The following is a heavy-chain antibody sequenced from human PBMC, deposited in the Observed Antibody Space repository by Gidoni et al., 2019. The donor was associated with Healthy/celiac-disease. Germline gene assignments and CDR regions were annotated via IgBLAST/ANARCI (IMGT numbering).Heavy chain of an antibody. J-gene: IGHJ5*02. D-gene: IGHD6-13*01. V-gene: IGHV3-30*18. CDR2: ISYDGSNK. CDR3: AKDRGYSSSWNWFDP. CDR1: GFTFSSYG. Sequence: QVQLVESGGGVVQPGRSLRLSCAASGFTFSSYGMHWVRQAPGKGLEWVAVISYDGSNKYYADSVKGRFTISRDNSKNTLYLQMNSLRAEDTAVYYCAKDRGYSSSWNWFDPWGQGTLVTVSS.